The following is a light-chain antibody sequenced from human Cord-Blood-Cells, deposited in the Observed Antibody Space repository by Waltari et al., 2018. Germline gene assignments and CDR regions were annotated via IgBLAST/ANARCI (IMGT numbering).Light chain of an antibody. CDR1: QSISSY. CDR3: QQSYSTPPWT. J-gene: IGKJ1*01. CDR2: AAS. Sequence: QMTQNPSSLSASVAERLTITCRASQSISSYLNWYQQKPGKAPKLLIYAASSLQSGVPSRFSGSGSGTDFTLTISSLQPEDFATYYCQQSYSTPPWTFGQGTKVEIK. V-gene: IGKV1-39*01.